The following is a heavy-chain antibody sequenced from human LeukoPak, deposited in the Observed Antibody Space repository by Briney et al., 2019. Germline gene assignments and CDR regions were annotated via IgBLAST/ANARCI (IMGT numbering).Heavy chain of an antibody. D-gene: IGHD3-9*01. J-gene: IGHJ4*02. CDR1: GGSFSGYY. Sequence: SETLSLTCAVYGGSFSGYYWSWIRQPPGKGLEWIGEINHSGSTNYNPSLKSRVTISVDTSRNQFSLKLSSVTAADTAVYYCARYHYDILTGYLGIDYWGQGTMVTVSS. CDR3: ARYHYDILTGYLGIDY. CDR2: INHSGST. V-gene: IGHV4-34*01.